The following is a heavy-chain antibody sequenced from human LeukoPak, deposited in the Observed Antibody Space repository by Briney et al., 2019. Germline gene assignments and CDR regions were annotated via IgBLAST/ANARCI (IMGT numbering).Heavy chain of an antibody. CDR1: GFTFSSYA. V-gene: IGHV3-30*04. D-gene: IGHD2-15*01. J-gene: IGHJ4*02. CDR3: ARIAADGNDY. CDR2: ISYDGSNK. Sequence: GGSLRLSCAASGFTFSSYAMHWVRQAPGKGLEWVAVISYDGSNKYYADSVKGRFTISRDNSKNTLYLQMNSLRAEDTAAYYCARIAADGNDYWGQGTLVTVSS.